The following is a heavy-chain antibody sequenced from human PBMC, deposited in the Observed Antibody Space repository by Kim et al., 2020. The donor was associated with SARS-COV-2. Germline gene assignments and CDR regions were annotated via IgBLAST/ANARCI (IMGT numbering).Heavy chain of an antibody. J-gene: IGHJ2*01. Sequence: GSLRLSCAASGFTFSSYWMHWVRQAPGKGLVWVSRINSDGSSTSYADSVKGRFTIFRDNGKNTLYLQMNSLRAEDTAVYYCARAAGGYWYFDLWGRGTLVTVSS. CDR1: GFTFSSYW. CDR2: INSDGSST. CDR3: ARAAGGYWYFDL. V-gene: IGHV3-74*01. D-gene: IGHD3-16*01.